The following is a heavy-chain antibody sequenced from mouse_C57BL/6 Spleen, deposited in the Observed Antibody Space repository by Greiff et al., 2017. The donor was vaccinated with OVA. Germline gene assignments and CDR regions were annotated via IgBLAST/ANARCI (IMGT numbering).Heavy chain of an antibody. D-gene: IGHD2-1*01. CDR3: ARGGGNFVYFDD. V-gene: IGHV1-50*01. J-gene: IGHJ2*01. Sequence: QVQLQQPGAELVKPGASVKLSCKASGYTFTSYWMQWVKQRPGQGLEWIGEIDPSDSYTNYNQKFKGKATLTVDTSSSTAYMQLSSLTSEDSAVYYCARGGGNFVYFDDWGQGTTLTVSS. CDR1: GYTFTSYW. CDR2: IDPSDSYT.